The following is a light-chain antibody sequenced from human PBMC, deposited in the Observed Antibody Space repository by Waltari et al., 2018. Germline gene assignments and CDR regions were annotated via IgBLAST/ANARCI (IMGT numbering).Light chain of an antibody. J-gene: IGKJ4*01. CDR1: LSISRW. Sequence: IPLTQSPSTLSAAVGTRLTITCRASLSISRWLAWYQQKPGKAPNLLIYDASTLENGVPSRFRGSGFATEFTLTISSLQPDDSATYYCQQYTTYRVSFGGGTKVEIK. CDR3: QQYTTYRVS. CDR2: DAS. V-gene: IGKV1-5*01.